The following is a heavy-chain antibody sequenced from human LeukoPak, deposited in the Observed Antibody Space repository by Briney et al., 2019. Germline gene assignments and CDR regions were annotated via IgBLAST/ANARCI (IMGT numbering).Heavy chain of an antibody. CDR1: GFTSSSFA. J-gene: IGHJ4*02. CDR2: ISASGGST. CDR3: AKCISGSYPNKPYDY. V-gene: IGHV3-23*01. D-gene: IGHD1-26*01. Sequence: GGSLRLSCAASGFTSSSFAMSWVRQTPGKGLEWVSGISASGGSTYYADSVKGRFTISRDNSQNTLYLQMNSLRAEDTAVYYCAKCISGSYPNKPYDYWGQGALVTVSS.